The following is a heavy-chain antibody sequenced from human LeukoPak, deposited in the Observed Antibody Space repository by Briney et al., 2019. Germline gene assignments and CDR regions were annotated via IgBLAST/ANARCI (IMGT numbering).Heavy chain of an antibody. CDR3: SRLSPYGGNDY. J-gene: IGHJ4*02. D-gene: IGHD4-23*01. Sequence: ASVKVSCKASGYTFTGYYMPWVRQAPGQGLEWMGWINPNSGGTNYAHKFQGRVTMTRATSISTASMELNRLSSKDTAVYYCSRLSPYGGNDYWGQGTLVTVSS. CDR2: INPNSGGT. CDR1: GYTFTGYY. V-gene: IGHV1-2*02.